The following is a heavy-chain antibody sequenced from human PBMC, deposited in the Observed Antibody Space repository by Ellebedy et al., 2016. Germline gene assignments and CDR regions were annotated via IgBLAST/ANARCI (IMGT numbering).Heavy chain of an antibody. CDR2: IYYSGST. CDR1: GGSISSSSYY. V-gene: IGHV4-39*07. Sequence: GSLRLSXTVSGGSISSSSYYWGWIRQPPGKGLEWIGSIYYSGSTYYNPSLKSRVTISVDTSKNQFSLKLSSVTAADTAVYYCASFPCSSTSCYLDYWGQGTLVTVSS. D-gene: IGHD2-2*01. J-gene: IGHJ4*02. CDR3: ASFPCSSTSCYLDY.